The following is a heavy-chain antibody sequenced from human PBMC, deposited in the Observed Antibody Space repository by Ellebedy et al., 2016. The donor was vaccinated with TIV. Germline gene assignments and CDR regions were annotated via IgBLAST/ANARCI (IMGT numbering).Heavy chain of an antibody. CDR2: INHSGST. D-gene: IGHD2-21*02. V-gene: IGHV4-34*01. Sequence: MPSETLSLTCAVYGGSISGYYWRWIRQPPGKGLEWIGEINHSGSTNSNPSLKSRVTISVDTSKNQFSLKLSSVTAADTAVYYCARETAGTGWFEPWGQGTLVTVSS. CDR3: ARETAGTGWFEP. J-gene: IGHJ5*02. CDR1: GGSISGYY.